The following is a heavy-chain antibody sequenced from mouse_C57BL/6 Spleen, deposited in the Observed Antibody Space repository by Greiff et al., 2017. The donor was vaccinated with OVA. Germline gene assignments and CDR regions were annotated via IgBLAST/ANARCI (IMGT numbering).Heavy chain of an antibody. CDR3: ARGLDRGYAMDY. Sequence: EVKLQESGPELVKPGASVKMSCKASGYTFTDYNMHWVKQSHGKSLEWIGYINPNNGGTSYNQKFKGKATLTVNKSSSTAYMELRSLTSEDSAVYYCARGLDRGYAMDYWGQGTSVTVSS. V-gene: IGHV1-22*01. CDR2: INPNNGGT. D-gene: IGHD3-1*01. CDR1: GYTFTDYN. J-gene: IGHJ4*01.